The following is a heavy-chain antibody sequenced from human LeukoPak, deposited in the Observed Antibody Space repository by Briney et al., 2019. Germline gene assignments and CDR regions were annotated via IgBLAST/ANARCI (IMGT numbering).Heavy chain of an antibody. Sequence: ASVKVSCKASGYTFTSYDINWVRQATGQGLEWRGWMNPNSGNTGYAQKFQGRVTMTRNTSISTAYMELSSLRFEDTAVYYCARGRITMVRGVIRYYYYYMDVWGKGTTVTISS. V-gene: IGHV1-8*01. CDR2: MNPNSGNT. CDR3: ARGRITMVRGVIRYYYYYMDV. CDR1: GYTFTSYD. D-gene: IGHD3-10*01. J-gene: IGHJ6*03.